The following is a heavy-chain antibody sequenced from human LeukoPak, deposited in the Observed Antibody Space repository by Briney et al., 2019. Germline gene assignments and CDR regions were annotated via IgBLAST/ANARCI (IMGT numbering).Heavy chain of an antibody. J-gene: IGHJ4*02. CDR1: VYTFTGYY. CDR2: INPNSGDT. CDR3: VRFLPGIAY. Sequence: GASVKVSCKASVYTFTGYYMHWVRQAPGQGLEWMGWINPNSGDTNYAQNFQGRVTMTRDTSISTAYMELSRLRSDDTAVFYCVRFLPGIAYWGQGTLVTVSS. V-gene: IGHV1-2*02. D-gene: IGHD2/OR15-2a*01.